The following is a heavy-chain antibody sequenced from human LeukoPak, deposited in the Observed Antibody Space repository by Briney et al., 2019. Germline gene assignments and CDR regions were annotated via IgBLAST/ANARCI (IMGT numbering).Heavy chain of an antibody. CDR1: GFTFSSYW. CDR2: INSDGSST. J-gene: IGHJ4*02. Sequence: GGSLRLSCAASGFTFSSYWMHWVRQAPGKGLLWVSRINSDGSSTSYADSVKGRFTISRDNAKNTLYLQMNSVRAEDTAVYYCARPRITANSFDSWGQGTLVTVSS. D-gene: IGHD3-10*01. CDR3: ARPRITANSFDS. V-gene: IGHV3-74*01.